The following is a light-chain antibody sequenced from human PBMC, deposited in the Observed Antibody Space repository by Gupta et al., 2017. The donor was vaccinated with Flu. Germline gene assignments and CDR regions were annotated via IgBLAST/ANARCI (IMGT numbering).Light chain of an antibody. CDR3: QQYGSFPLT. Sequence: PSLRSAATGDSITSSGLMHSVSSSYLAWYQQRPGQAPRLLIYAASTLETGVPDRFSGSGSGTDFTLTISSLESEDFAIYYCQQYGSFPLTFGQGTKVEIK. V-gene: IGKV1D-8*02. J-gene: IGKJ1*01. CDR2: AAS. CDR1: SVSSSY.